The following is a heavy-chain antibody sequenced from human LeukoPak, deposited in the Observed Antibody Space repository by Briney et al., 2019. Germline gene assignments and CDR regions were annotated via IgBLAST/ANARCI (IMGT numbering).Heavy chain of an antibody. CDR2: ISSSSSYI. CDR3: ARDTNQDHIVVVTAIFNWFDP. D-gene: IGHD2-21*02. Sequence: GGSLRLSCAASGFTFSSYSMNWVRQAPGKGLEWVSSISSSSSYIYYADSVKGRFTISRDNAKNSLYLQMNSLRAEDTAVYYCARDTNQDHIVVVTAIFNWFDPWGQGTLVTVSS. V-gene: IGHV3-21*01. CDR1: GFTFSSYS. J-gene: IGHJ5*02.